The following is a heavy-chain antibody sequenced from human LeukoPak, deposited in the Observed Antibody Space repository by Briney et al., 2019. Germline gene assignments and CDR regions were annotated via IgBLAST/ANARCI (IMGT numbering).Heavy chain of an antibody. D-gene: IGHD3-10*01. V-gene: IGHV3-21*01. J-gene: IGHJ4*02. CDR2: ISSSSSYI. CDR1: GFTFSSYW. Sequence: AGGSLRLSCAASGFTFSSYWMTWVRQAPGKGLEWVSSISSSSSYIYYADSVKGRFTISRDNAKNSLYLQMNSLRAEDTAVYYCARGAVRGVIDNWGQGTLVTVSS. CDR3: ARGAVRGVIDN.